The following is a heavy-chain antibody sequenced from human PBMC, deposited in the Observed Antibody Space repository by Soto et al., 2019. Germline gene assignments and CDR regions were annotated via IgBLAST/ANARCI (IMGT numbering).Heavy chain of an antibody. J-gene: IGHJ4*02. V-gene: IGHV1-18*04. CDR3: ARVCMRGLAVFGKDY. Sequence: QVQLVQSGGEVKKPGASVRVSCKASGYTFKTYGISWVRQAPGEGLEWMGWISGYNGNAKYAQKFQDRVTMTTDTSTSTAYMELRSLKSDDSAVYFCARVCMRGLAVFGKDYWGQGTLVTVSS. CDR1: GYTFKTYG. CDR2: ISGYNGNA. D-gene: IGHD6-19*01.